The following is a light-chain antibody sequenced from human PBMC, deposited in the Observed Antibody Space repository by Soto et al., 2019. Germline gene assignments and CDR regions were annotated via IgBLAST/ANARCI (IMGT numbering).Light chain of an antibody. V-gene: IGLV2-14*01. Sequence: QSVLPQPASVTGSPGQSITISCTGTSSDVGGYDYVSWYQLHPGKAPKLMVFEVSNRPSGVSYRFSGSKSGNTASLTISVPQAEDEADYFCSLYSISTAYLFGTGTKVTVL. J-gene: IGLJ1*01. CDR3: SLYSISTAYL. CDR1: SSDVGGYDY. CDR2: EVS.